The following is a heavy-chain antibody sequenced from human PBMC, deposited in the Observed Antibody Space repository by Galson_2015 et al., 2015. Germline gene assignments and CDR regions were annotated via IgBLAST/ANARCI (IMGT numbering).Heavy chain of an antibody. CDR2: ISYDGSNK. V-gene: IGHV3-30*18. J-gene: IGHJ4*02. CDR1: GVTFSSYG. Sequence: SLRLSCAASGVTFSSYGMHWVRQAPGKGLEWVAVISYDGSNKYYADSVKGRFTISRDNSKNTLYLQMNSLRAEDTAVYYCAKGYDRRYFDYWGQGTLVTVSS. CDR3: AKGYDRRYFDY. D-gene: IGHD3-22*01.